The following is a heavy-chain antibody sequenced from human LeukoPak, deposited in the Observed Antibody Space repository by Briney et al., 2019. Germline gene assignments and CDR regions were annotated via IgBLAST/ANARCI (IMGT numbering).Heavy chain of an antibody. CDR2: INPNSGGT. CDR3: ARDLPQIGGSYYQIDY. V-gene: IGHV1-2*02. J-gene: IGHJ4*02. Sequence: ASVKVSCKASGYTFTGYYMHWVRQAPGQGLEWMGWINPNSGGTNYAQKFQSRVTMTRDTSISTAYMELSRLRSDDTAVYYCARDLPQIGGSYYQIDYWGQGTLVTVSS. CDR1: GYTFTGYY. D-gene: IGHD1-26*01.